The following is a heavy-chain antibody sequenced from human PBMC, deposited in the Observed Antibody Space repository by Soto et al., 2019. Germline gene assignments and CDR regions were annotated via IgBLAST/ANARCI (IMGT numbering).Heavy chain of an antibody. J-gene: IGHJ1*01. CDR2: IDHSGSS. CDR3: ATTVHGACSSTSWPRIRWRRSKSEH. V-gene: IGHV4-34*01. D-gene: IGHD2-2*01. Sequence: PSETRSLTCAVYGGSFSGYYWSWIRQPPGKGLEWIGEIDHSGSSNYNPSLKSRVTISVYTSKNQFSLKLSSVTAAATAVYYCATTVHGACSSTSWPRIRWRRSKSEHWGQGNMVNVSS. CDR1: GGSFSGYY.